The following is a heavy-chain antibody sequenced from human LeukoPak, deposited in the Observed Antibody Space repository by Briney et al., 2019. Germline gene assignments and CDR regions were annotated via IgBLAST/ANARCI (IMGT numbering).Heavy chain of an antibody. D-gene: IGHD3-10*01. Sequence: GGSLRLSCAASGFNVSNNYMNWVRQAPGEGVEWGSVIFSSGPTYYADSVKGRFTISRDTSKNALYLQMNSLRAEDTAVYYCAISGLGFGEFRGLDYWGQGTLVTVSS. CDR3: AISGLGFGEFRGLDY. V-gene: IGHV3-53*01. J-gene: IGHJ4*02. CDR1: GFNVSNNY. CDR2: IFSSGPT.